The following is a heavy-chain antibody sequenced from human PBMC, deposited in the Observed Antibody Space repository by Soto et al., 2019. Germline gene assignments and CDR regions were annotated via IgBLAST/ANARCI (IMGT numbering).Heavy chain of an antibody. J-gene: IGHJ4*02. V-gene: IGHV4-34*01. CDR3: ARVRGATVTTLEY. Sequence: PETLSLTCAVYGGSFSGYYWSWLRQPPGKGLEWIGEINHSGSTNYNPSLKRRVTISVDTSKNQFSLKLSSVTAADTAVYYCARVRGATVTTLEYWGQGTLVTVS. CDR1: GGSFSGYY. D-gene: IGHD4-17*01. CDR2: INHSGST.